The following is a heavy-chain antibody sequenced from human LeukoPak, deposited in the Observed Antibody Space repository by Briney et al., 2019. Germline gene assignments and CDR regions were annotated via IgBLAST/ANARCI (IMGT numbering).Heavy chain of an antibody. J-gene: IGHJ4*02. CDR2: IHYSGTT. CDR1: GGSISSYY. Sequence: SETLSLTCTVSGGSISSYYWSWVWQPPGKGLEWIGYIHYSGTTNYNPSLKRRVTMSVDMSKNQFSLKLSSVTAADTAVYYCARLGRKTTVVPPDFDYWGQGTQVTVSS. D-gene: IGHD4-23*01. V-gene: IGHV4-59*01. CDR3: ARLGRKTTVVPPDFDY.